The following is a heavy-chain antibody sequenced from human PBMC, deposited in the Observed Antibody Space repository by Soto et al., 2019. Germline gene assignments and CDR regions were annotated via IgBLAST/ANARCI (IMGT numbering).Heavy chain of an antibody. D-gene: IGHD2-2*01. J-gene: IGHJ6*02. CDR1: GFTFSSYG. Sequence: QVQLVESGGGVVQPGRSLRLSCAASGFTFSSYGMHWVRQAPGKGLEWVAVIWYDGSNKYYADSVKGRFTISRDNSKHTLYLQMNSRRAEDTAVYYCARDRVYCSSTSCYLPSIYYYYYGMDVWGQGTTVTVSS. CDR2: IWYDGSNK. V-gene: IGHV3-33*01. CDR3: ARDRVYCSSTSCYLPSIYYYYYGMDV.